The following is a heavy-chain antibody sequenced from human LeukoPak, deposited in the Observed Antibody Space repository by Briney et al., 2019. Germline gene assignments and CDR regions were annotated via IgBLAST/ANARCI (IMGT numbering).Heavy chain of an antibody. CDR1: GGSFSSYY. J-gene: IGHJ4*02. V-gene: IGHV4-34*01. Sequence: SETLSLTCAVYGGSFSSYYWGCIRQPPGKGLEWIEEINHSGGTNYNPSLKSRVTISVDTPKNQFSLRLSSVTAADTAVYYCASERRYSSGRWDYYFDYWGQGTLVTVSS. D-gene: IGHD6-19*01. CDR2: INHSGGT. CDR3: ASERRYSSGRWDYYFDY.